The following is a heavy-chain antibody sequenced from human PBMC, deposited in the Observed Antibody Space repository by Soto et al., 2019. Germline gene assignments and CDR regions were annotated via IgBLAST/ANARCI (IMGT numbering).Heavy chain of an antibody. CDR2: IYYSGST. V-gene: IGHV4-31*03. Sequence: PSETLSLTCTVSGGSISSSGYSWSWIRQPPGKGLEWIGYIYYSGSTYYNPSLKSRVTISVDTSKNQFSLKLSSVTAADTAVYYCARVPYGDYRMSYYFDYWGQGTLVTVSS. CDR3: ARVPYGDYRMSYYFDY. CDR1: GGSISSSGYS. J-gene: IGHJ4*02. D-gene: IGHD4-17*01.